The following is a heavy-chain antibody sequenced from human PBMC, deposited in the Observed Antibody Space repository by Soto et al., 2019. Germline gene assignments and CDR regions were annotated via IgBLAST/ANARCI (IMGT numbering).Heavy chain of an antibody. J-gene: IGHJ2*01. CDR2: IDPSDSYT. CDR3: VKGAALSKNWHCDL. D-gene: IGHD2-15*01. CDR1: GYSFTSYW. Sequence: PGQSLKISCKASGYSFTSYWISWVRQMPGKGLEWRGRIDPSDSYTNYSPTFQGHVTISADKSIGTAFLQWSSLKASDTAMYYCVKGAALSKNWHCDLWGRGTLVTVSS. V-gene: IGHV5-10-1*01.